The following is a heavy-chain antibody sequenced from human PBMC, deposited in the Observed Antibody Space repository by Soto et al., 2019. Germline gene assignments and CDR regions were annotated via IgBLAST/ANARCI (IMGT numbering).Heavy chain of an antibody. CDR3: VRQGIPVAAAPRRYYGLDV. CDR1: GYSLSTFW. Sequence: GESLKISCNGSGYSLSTFWITWVRQMPEKGLEWMGRIDPSDSYTNYSPSFQGPVTISVDKSISTAYLQWSSLKASDTAMYFCVRQGIPVAAAPRRYYGLDVWGQGTTVTVSS. J-gene: IGHJ6*02. D-gene: IGHD6-19*01. V-gene: IGHV5-10-1*01. CDR2: IDPSDSYT.